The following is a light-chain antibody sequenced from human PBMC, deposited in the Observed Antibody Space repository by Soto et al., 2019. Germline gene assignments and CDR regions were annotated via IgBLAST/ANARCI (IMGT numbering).Light chain of an antibody. CDR2: LEGSGSY. Sequence: QPVLTQSSSASASLGSSVKLTRTLSSGHSSYIIAWHQQQPGKAPRYLMKLEGSGSYNKGSGVPDRFSGSSSGADRYLTISSLQFDDEADYYCETWDSNTHTVFGGGTKLTVL. CDR3: ETWDSNTHTV. V-gene: IGLV4-60*02. J-gene: IGLJ3*02. CDR1: SGHSSYI.